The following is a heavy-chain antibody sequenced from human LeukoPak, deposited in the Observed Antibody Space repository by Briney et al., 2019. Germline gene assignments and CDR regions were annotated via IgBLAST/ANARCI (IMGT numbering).Heavy chain of an antibody. J-gene: IGHJ6*03. Sequence: SETLSLTCTVSGGSISSSSYYWGWIRQPPGKGLEWIGSIYYSGSTYYNPSLKSRVTISVDTSKNQFSLKLTSVTAADTAVYYCAREVGNYYYMGVWGKGTTVTVSS. CDR2: IYYSGST. V-gene: IGHV4-39*07. CDR1: GGSISSSSYY. CDR3: AREVGNYYYMGV.